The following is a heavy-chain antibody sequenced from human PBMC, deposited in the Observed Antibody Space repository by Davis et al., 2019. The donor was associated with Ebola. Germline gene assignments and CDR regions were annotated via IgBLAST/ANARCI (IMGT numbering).Heavy chain of an antibody. D-gene: IGHD2-21*02. J-gene: IGHJ1*01. CDR1: GFTFDDYA. V-gene: IGHV3-9*01. CDR3: AKATGMVVTAHRGYFQH. CDR2: ISWNSGSI. Sequence: SLKISCAASGFTFDDYAMHWVRQAPGKGLEWVSGISWNSGSIGYADSVKGRFTISRDNAKNSLYLQMNSLRAEDTALYYCAKATGMVVTAHRGYFQHWGQGTLVTVSS.